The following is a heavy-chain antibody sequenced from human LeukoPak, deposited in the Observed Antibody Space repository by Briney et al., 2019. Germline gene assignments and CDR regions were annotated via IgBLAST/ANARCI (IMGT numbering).Heavy chain of an antibody. CDR3: ARGVIRDGVQAHFDY. J-gene: IGHJ4*02. V-gene: IGHV4-31*03. CDR2: IYYSGST. D-gene: IGHD5-24*01. CDR1: GGSISSGADY. Sequence: SETLSLTCTVSGGSISSGADYWSWIRQHPGKGLEWIGYIYYSGSTYYNPSLKSRVTISVDTSKNQFSLKLSSVTAADTAVYYCARGVIRDGVQAHFDYWGQGPLVTVSS.